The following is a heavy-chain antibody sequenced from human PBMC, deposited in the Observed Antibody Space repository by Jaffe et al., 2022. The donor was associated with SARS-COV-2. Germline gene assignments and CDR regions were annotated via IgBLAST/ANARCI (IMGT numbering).Heavy chain of an antibody. CDR1: GGSVSSGRFY. CDR2: IYNSGTT. D-gene: IGHD2-21*02. V-gene: IGHV4-31*03. Sequence: QVQLQESGPGLVKPSQTLSLTCTVSGGSVSSGRFYWHWIRQHPGKGLEWLGYIYNSGTTYYNPSLKSRVSISVDTSKSQFSLKLSSMTAADTAVYYCAKGEDYGGDSGLDVWGQGTLVTVSS. J-gene: IGHJ4*02. CDR3: AKGEDYGGDSGLDV.